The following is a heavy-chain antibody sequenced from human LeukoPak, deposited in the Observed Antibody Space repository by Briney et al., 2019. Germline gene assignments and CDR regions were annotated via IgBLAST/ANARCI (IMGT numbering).Heavy chain of an antibody. D-gene: IGHD3-22*01. CDR2: INHSGST. CDR3: ARARYYDSSGYPLDY. V-gene: IGHV4-34*01. J-gene: IGHJ4*02. Sequence: SATLSLTCAVYGGSFSGYYWSWIRQPPGKRLEWIGEINHSGSTNYNPSLKSRVTISVDTSKNQFSLKLSSVTAADTAVYYCARARYYDSSGYPLDYWGQGTLVTVSS. CDR1: GGSFSGYY.